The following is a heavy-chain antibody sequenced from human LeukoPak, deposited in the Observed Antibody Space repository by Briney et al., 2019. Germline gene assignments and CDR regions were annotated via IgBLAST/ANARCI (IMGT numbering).Heavy chain of an antibody. Sequence: GESLKISCQASGYRFTSYWIGWVRQMPGKGLECMGIIHPGDSEIRYSPSFQGQVTISVDKSINTAYLQWSGLKASDTAIYYCARRLGATQPYFDFWGQGALVTVSS. CDR3: ARRLGATQPYFDF. D-gene: IGHD1-26*01. J-gene: IGHJ4*02. V-gene: IGHV5-51*01. CDR2: IHPGDSEI. CDR1: GYRFTSYW.